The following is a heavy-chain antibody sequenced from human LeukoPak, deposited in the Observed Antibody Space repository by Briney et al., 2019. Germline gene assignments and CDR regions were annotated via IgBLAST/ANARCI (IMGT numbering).Heavy chain of an antibody. V-gene: IGHV3-30-3*01. CDR1: RFTFSSYG. Sequence: GRPLRLSCAASRFTFSSYGMHWVRQAPGKGLEWVALISYDGSNKDYADSVKGRFTISRDNSKNTLYLQMNSLRAGDTAVYYCARDQGPLYYDSSGYYLSAFDYWGQGTLVTVSS. D-gene: IGHD3-22*01. CDR2: ISYDGSNK. J-gene: IGHJ4*02. CDR3: ARDQGPLYYDSSGYYLSAFDY.